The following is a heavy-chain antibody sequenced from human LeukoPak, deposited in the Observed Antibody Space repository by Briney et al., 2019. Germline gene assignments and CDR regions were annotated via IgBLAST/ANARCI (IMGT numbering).Heavy chain of an antibody. CDR1: GFTFSSYS. CDR3: ARDHYGSGSYYTDY. V-gene: IGHV3-48*04. J-gene: IGHJ4*02. CDR2: ISSSSSTI. D-gene: IGHD3-10*01. Sequence: PGGSLRLSCAASGFTFSSYSMNWVRQAPGKGLEWVSYISSSSSTIYYADSVKGRFTISRDNAKNSLYLQMNSLRAEDTAVYYCARDHYGSGSYYTDYWGQGTLVTVSS.